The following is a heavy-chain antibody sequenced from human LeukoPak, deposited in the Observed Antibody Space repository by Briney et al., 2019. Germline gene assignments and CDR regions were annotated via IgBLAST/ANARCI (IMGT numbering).Heavy chain of an antibody. CDR1: GFTFSSYE. CDR2: ISSSGSTI. Sequence: GGSLRLSCAASGFTFSSYEMNWVRQAPGKGLEWVSYISSSGSTIYYADSVKGRFTISRDNAKNSLYLQMNSLRVEDTAVYYCAKVTKYYYGSETYYFFEHWGQGTPVTASS. J-gene: IGHJ4*02. CDR3: AKVTKYYYGSETYYFFEH. D-gene: IGHD3-10*01. V-gene: IGHV3-48*03.